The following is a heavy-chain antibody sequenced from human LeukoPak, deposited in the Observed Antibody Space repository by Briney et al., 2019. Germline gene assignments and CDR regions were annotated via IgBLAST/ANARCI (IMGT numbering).Heavy chain of an antibody. CDR2: ISGSSGST. J-gene: IGHJ4*02. CDR1: GSTFSTYA. D-gene: IGHD4-17*01. Sequence: GGSLRLSCAASGSTFSTYAMTWVRQAPGRGLEWVSTISGSSGSTDYADSVKGRFTVSRDNSRNTLYLQMHSVRVDDTAVYYCAKGLSATSMGIDYWGQGTLVTVSS. V-gene: IGHV3-23*01. CDR3: AKGLSATSMGIDY.